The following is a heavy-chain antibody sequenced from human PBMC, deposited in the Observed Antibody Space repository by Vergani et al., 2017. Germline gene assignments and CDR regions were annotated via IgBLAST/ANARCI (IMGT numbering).Heavy chain of an antibody. V-gene: IGHV3-21*01. CDR3: ARRATITMVRSLDY. Sequence: EVQLVESWGGLVKPGGSLRLSCAASGFTFSSYSMNWVRQAPGKGLEWVSSISSSSSYIYYADSVKGRFTISRDNAKNSLYLQMNSLRAEDTAVYYCARRATITMVRSLDYWGQGTLVTVSS. J-gene: IGHJ4*02. CDR1: GFTFSSYS. CDR2: ISSSSSYI. D-gene: IGHD3-10*01.